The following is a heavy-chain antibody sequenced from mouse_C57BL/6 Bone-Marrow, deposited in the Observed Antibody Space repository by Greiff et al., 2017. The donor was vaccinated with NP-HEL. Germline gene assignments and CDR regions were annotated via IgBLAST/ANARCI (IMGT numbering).Heavy chain of an antibody. CDR2: ISNGGGST. J-gene: IGHJ1*03. CDR1: GFTFSDYY. Sequence: EVQVVESGGGLVQPGGSLKLSCAASGFTFSDYYMYWVRQTPEKRLEWVAYISNGGGSTYYPDTVKGRFTISRDNAKNTLYLQMSRLKSEDTAMYYCARPSYYYGSSGWYFDVWGTGTTVTVSS. D-gene: IGHD1-1*01. CDR3: ARPSYYYGSSGWYFDV. V-gene: IGHV5-12*01.